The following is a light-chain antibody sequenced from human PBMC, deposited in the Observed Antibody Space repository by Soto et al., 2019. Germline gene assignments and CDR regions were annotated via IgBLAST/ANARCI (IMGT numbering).Light chain of an antibody. CDR3: QSYDSSGP. J-gene: IGLJ2*01. Sequence: NFMLTQPHSVSESPGKTVTISCTRSSGSIASNYVQWYQQRPGSAPTTVIYEDNQRPSGVPDRFSGSIDSSSNSASLTISGLKTEDEADYYCQSYDSSGPFGGGTKLTVL. CDR2: EDN. CDR1: SGSIASNY. V-gene: IGLV6-57*04.